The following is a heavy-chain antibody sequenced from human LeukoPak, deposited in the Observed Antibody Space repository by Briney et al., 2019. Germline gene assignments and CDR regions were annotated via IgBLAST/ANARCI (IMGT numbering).Heavy chain of an antibody. Sequence: PSETLSLTCTVSGGSISSSSYYWGWIRQPPGKGLEWIGSIYYSGSTYYNPSLKSRVTISVDTSKNQFSLKLSSVTAADTAVYYCARVVPAAHDAFDIWGQGTMVTVSS. V-gene: IGHV4-39*07. CDR1: GGSISSSSYY. J-gene: IGHJ3*02. CDR3: ARVVPAAHDAFDI. D-gene: IGHD2-2*01. CDR2: IYYSGST.